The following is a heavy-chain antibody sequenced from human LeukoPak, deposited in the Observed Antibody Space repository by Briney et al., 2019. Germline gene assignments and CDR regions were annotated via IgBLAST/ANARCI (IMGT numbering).Heavy chain of an antibody. CDR1: GFTFSSFW. CDR3: AKDVRGARDY. Sequence: PGGSLRLSCAASGFTFSSFWMHLVRQAPGKGLVWVSRINPDGSYTDYADSVEGRFTISRDNTKNTLYLQMNSLRADDTSLYFCAKDVRGARDYWGQGTLVTVSS. V-gene: IGHV3-74*01. D-gene: IGHD1-26*01. CDR2: INPDGSYT. J-gene: IGHJ4*02.